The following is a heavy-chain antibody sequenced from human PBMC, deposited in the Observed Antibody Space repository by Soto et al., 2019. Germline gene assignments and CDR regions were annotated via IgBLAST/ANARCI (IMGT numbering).Heavy chain of an antibody. J-gene: IGHJ4*02. CDR2: IFINGNT. V-gene: IGHV4-4*07. CDR1: SGSVSTYY. Sequence: XETLSLTCTVSSGSVSTYYWSWIRQPAGKGLEWIGRIFINGNTNYNPSLRSRVTMSVDTSKGQFSLNLTSVTAADTAVYFCARSGGSYNFDSWGQGIPVTVSS. D-gene: IGHD1-26*01. CDR3: ARSGGSYNFDS.